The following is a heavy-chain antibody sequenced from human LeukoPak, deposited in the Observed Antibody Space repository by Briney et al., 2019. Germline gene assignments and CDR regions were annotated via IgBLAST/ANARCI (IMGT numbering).Heavy chain of an antibody. D-gene: IGHD1-26*01. CDR1: GFTFSSYW. J-gene: IGHJ3*02. CDR3: ARDGTYHDAFDI. V-gene: IGHV3-74*01. CDR2: INSDGSST. Sequence: GGSLRLSCAASGFTFSSYWMHWVRQAPGKGLVGVSRINSDGSSTSYADSVKGRFTISRDNAKNTLYLQMNSLRAEDTAVYYCARDGTYHDAFDIWGQGTMVTVSS.